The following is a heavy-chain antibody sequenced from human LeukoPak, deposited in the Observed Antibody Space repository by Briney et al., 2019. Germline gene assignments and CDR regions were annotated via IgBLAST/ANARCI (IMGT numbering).Heavy chain of an antibody. CDR3: ARDRWQVAATGGYGMDV. CDR1: GFTFSSYA. CDR2: ISGSGGNT. Sequence: GGSLRLSCAASGFTFSSYAMSWVRQAPGKGLEWVSTISGSGGNTYYADSVKGRFTISRDNSKSTLYLQMNSLKTEDTAVYYCARDRWQVAATGGYGMDVWGQGTTVTVSS. D-gene: IGHD6-13*01. J-gene: IGHJ6*02. V-gene: IGHV3-23*01.